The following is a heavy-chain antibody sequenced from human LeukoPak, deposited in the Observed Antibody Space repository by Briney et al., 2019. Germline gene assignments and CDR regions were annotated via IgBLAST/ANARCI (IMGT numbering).Heavy chain of an antibody. CDR1: GGTFSSYA. J-gene: IGHJ4*02. D-gene: IGHD5-18*01. CDR2: IIPIFGTA. CDR3: ARGDVDLPPQLCSFDY. Sequence: SVKVSCKASGGTFSSYAISWVRQAPGQGLEWMGGIIPIFGTANYAQKFQGRVTITTDESTSTAYMELSSLRSEDTAVHYCARGDVDLPPQLCSFDYWGQGTLVTVSS. V-gene: IGHV1-69*05.